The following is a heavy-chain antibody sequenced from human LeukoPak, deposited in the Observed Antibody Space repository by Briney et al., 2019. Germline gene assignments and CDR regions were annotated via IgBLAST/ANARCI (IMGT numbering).Heavy chain of an antibody. CDR1: GFTFSSYW. J-gene: IGHJ4*02. V-gene: IGHV3-74*01. CDR2: MNGDGSST. D-gene: IGHD5-24*01. Sequence: GGSLRLSCAASGFTFSSYWMHWVRQVPGKGLVWVSRMNGDGSSTAYADSVEGRFTISRDNAKNTLYLQMNSLRADNTAVYYCARSRDGRGDYWGQGTLVTVSS. CDR3: ARSRDGRGDY.